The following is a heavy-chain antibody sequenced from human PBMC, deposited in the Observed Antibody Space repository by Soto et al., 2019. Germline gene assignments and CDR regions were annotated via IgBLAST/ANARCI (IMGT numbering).Heavy chain of an antibody. D-gene: IGHD6-13*01. CDR2: IDPSDSYT. V-gene: IGHV5-10-1*01. Sequence: GEPLKISCKGSGYSFTSYWISWVRQMPGKGLEWMGRIDPSDSYTNYSPSFQGHVTISADKSISTAYLQWSSLKASDTAMYYCARRSIAAAGTDYYYGMDVWGQGTTVTVSS. J-gene: IGHJ6*02. CDR1: GYSFTSYW. CDR3: ARRSIAAAGTDYYYGMDV.